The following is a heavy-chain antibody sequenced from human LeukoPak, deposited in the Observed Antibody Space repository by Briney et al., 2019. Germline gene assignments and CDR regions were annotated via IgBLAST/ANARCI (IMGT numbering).Heavy chain of an antibody. Sequence: GESLRLSCAASGFTFSSYAMSWVRQAPGKGLEWVSAISGSGGSTYYADSVKGRFTISRDNSKNTLYLQMNSLRAEDTALYYCAKGSSTTCPCYRDYWGQGTLVTVSS. CDR3: AKGSSTTCPCYRDY. CDR2: ISGSGGST. V-gene: IGHV3-23*01. CDR1: GFTFSSYA. D-gene: IGHD2-2*01. J-gene: IGHJ4*02.